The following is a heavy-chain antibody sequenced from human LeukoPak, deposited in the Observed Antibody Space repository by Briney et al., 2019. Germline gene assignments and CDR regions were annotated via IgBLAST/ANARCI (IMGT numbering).Heavy chain of an antibody. V-gene: IGHV4-39*07. Sequence: SETPSLTCTVSGGSISSSSYYWGWIRQPPGKGLEWIGSIYYSGSTYYNPSLKSRVTISVDTSKNQFSLKLSSVTAADTAVYYCARDLLLSSVFDPWGQGTLVTVSS. J-gene: IGHJ5*02. CDR2: IYYSGST. CDR3: ARDLLLSSVFDP. CDR1: GGSISSSSYY. D-gene: IGHD3-10*01.